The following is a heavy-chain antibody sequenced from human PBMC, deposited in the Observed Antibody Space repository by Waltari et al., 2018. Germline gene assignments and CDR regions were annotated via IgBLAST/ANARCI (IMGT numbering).Heavy chain of an antibody. J-gene: IGHJ4*02. V-gene: IGHV1-18*01. Sequence: QVVQSGAEVKRPGASAILSCKPFGYTFTSYGISWVRQAPGQGLEWMGGISTKKGNTKHAQKFQGRVTMTTDTSTSTADMELRSLRSDDTAGYYCARGRDWNLDYWGQGTLVTVSS. CDR3: ARGRDWNLDY. CDR2: ISTKKGNT. D-gene: IGHD1-1*01. CDR1: GYTFTSYG.